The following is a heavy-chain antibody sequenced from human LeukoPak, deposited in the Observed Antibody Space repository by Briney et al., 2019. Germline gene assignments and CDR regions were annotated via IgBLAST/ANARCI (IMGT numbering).Heavy chain of an antibody. CDR2: IYYSGST. CDR3: ASILRVVAATVTYYYYYYMDV. Sequence: PSETLSLTCTVSGGSISSSSYYWGWTRQPPGKGLEWIGSIYYSGSTYYNPSLKSRVTISVDTSKNQFSPKLSSVTAADTAVYYCASILRVVAATVTYYYYYYMDVWGKGTTATVSS. V-gene: IGHV4-39*01. D-gene: IGHD2-15*01. J-gene: IGHJ6*03. CDR1: GGSISSSSYY.